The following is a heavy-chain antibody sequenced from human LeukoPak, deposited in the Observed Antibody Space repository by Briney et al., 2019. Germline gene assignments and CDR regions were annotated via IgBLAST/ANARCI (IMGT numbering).Heavy chain of an antibody. D-gene: IGHD2-2*01. CDR3: ARYPASLVGYWFDP. J-gene: IGHJ5*02. V-gene: IGHV3-7*01. Sequence: PGGSLSLSCAASGFTFSSYWMSWVRQAPGKGLEWVANIKQDGSEQYYVDSVKGRFTISRDNAKNSLYLQLNSLRAEDTAVYYCARYPASLVGYWFDPWGQGTLVTVSS. CDR1: GFTFSSYW. CDR2: IKQDGSEQ.